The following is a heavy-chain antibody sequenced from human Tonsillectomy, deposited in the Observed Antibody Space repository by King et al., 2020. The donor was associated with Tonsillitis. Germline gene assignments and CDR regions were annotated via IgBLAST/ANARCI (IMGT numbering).Heavy chain of an antibody. D-gene: IGHD2-2*01. CDR3: ARDHCDRTTCSMEGH. V-gene: IGHV3-7*01. Sequence: EVQLVESGGGLVQPGRSLRLSCAASGFSFSNYWMSWVRQAPGKGLEWVAYIKQDGSEKYYVDSVKGRFTISRDNAKKSVHLQMNSLRAEDTAVYYCARDHCDRTTCSMEGHWGQGTLVTVSS. J-gene: IGHJ4*02. CDR2: IKQDGSEK. CDR1: GFSFSNYW.